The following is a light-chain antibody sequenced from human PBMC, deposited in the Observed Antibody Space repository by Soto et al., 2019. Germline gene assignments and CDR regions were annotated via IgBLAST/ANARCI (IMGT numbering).Light chain of an antibody. V-gene: IGLV2-14*01. CDR2: VVS. Sequence: QSALTQPASVSGSPGQSITIACTGTNRDVGSYNYVSWYQQHPGKAPKLIIYVVSSRPSGISNRFSASKSGNTASLTISGLQAEDEADYYCASYARGSTLVVFGGGTKLTVL. CDR3: ASYARGSTLVV. J-gene: IGLJ2*01. CDR1: NRDVGSYNY.